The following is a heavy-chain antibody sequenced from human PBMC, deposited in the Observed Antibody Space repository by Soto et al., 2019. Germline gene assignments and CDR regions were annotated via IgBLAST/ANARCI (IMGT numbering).Heavy chain of an antibody. J-gene: IGHJ4*02. CDR3: ARGEDYDFWSGYSFDY. V-gene: IGHV3-20*01. CDR2: INWNGGST. Sequence: EVQLVESGGGVLRPGGSLRLSCAASGFTFDDYGMSWVRQAPGKGLEWVSGINWNGGSTGYADSVKGRFTISRDNAKNSLYLQMNSLRAEDTALYHCARGEDYDFWSGYSFDYWGPGTLGPVSS. D-gene: IGHD3-3*01. CDR1: GFTFDDYG.